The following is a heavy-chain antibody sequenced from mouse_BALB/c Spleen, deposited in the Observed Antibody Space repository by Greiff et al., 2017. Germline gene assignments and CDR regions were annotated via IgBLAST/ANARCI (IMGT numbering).Heavy chain of an antibody. J-gene: IGHJ4*01. Sequence: EVQLQESGPGLVKPSQSLSLPCTVTGSSITSDYAWNWIRQFPGNKLEWMGYISYSGSTSYNPSLKSRISITRDTSKNQFFLQLNSVTTEDTATYYCARDVEGYYAMDYWGQGTSVTVAS. V-gene: IGHV3-2*02. CDR2: ISYSGST. CDR1: GSSITSDYA. CDR3: ARDVEGYYAMDY.